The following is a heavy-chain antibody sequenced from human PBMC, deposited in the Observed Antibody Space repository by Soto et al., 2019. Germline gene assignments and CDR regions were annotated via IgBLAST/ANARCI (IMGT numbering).Heavy chain of an antibody. V-gene: IGHV3-30*18. CDR2: ISYDGSNK. J-gene: IGHJ6*02. Sequence: GSLRLSCAASGFTFSSYGMHWVRQAPGKGLEWVAVISYDGSNKYYADSVKGRFTISRDNSKNTLYLQMNSLRAEDTAVYYCAKDRGLTAISPRYYGMDVWGQGTTVTVSS. CDR1: GFTFSSYG. D-gene: IGHD2-21*02. CDR3: AKDRGLTAISPRYYGMDV.